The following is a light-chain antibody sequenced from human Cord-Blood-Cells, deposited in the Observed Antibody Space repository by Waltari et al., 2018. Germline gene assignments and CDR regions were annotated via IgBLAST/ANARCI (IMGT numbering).Light chain of an antibody. CDR1: STDCGGYNH. Sequence: QSALTQPASVSGSPGQSITISCTGTSTDCGGYNHVSWYQQPPGNAPKLMIYEVSNRPSGVSNRFSGSKSGNTASLTISGLQAEDEADYYCSSYTSSSTLVFGGGTKLTVL. V-gene: IGLV2-14*01. J-gene: IGLJ2*01. CDR2: EVS. CDR3: SSYTSSSTLV.